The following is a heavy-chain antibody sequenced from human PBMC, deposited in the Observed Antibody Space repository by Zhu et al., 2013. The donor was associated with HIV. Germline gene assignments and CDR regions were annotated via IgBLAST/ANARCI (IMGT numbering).Heavy chain of an antibody. CDR1: GYSISSGYY. CDR3: ASTNWDLDY. V-gene: IGHV4-38-2*02. Sequence: QVQLQESGPGLVKPSETLSLTCTVSGYSISSGYYWGWIRQPPGKGLEWIGSIYHSGSTYYNPSLKSRVTISVDTSKNQFSLKLSSVTAADTAVYYCASTNWDLDYWGQGTLVTVSS. J-gene: IGHJ4*02. CDR2: IYHSGST. D-gene: IGHD7-27*01.